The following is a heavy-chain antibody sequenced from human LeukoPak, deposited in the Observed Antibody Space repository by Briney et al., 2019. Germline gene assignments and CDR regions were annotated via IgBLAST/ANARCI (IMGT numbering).Heavy chain of an antibody. CDR1: GYTLTELS. J-gene: IGHJ4*02. D-gene: IGHD3-3*01. Sequence: ASVKVSCKVSGYTLTELSMHWVRQAPGKGLEWMGGFDPEDGETIYAQKFQGRVTMTEDTSTDTAYMELSSLRSEDTAVYYCARGGDYDFWSGYYREIDYWGQGTLVTVSS. CDR3: ARGGDYDFWSGYYREIDY. V-gene: IGHV1-24*01. CDR2: FDPEDGET.